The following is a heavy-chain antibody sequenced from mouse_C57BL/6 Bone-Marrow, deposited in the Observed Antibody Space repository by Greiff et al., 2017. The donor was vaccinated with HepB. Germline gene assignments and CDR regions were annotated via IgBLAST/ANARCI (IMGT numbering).Heavy chain of an antibody. CDR3: ARGTASFFAY. CDR1: GYAFSSYW. Sequence: QVQLKESGAELVKPGASVKISCKASGYAFSSYWMNWVKQRPGKGLEWIGQIYPGDGDTNYNGKFKGKATLTADKSSSTAYMQLSSLTSEDSEVYFCARGTASFFAYWGQGTLVTVSA. J-gene: IGHJ3*01. CDR2: IYPGDGDT. V-gene: IGHV1-80*01. D-gene: IGHD1-2*01.